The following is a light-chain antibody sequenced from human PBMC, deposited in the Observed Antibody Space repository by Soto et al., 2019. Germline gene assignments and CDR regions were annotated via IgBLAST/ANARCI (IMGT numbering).Light chain of an antibody. J-gene: IGKJ1*01. CDR3: QQYHNFWT. CDR1: QSVGSW. V-gene: IGKV1-5*03. Sequence: DIQMTQSPSTLSASVGDRVTITCRASQSVGSWLAWYQQKPGKAPKLLIYKASRLESGVPSRISGSESGTEFTITISNLEYDDFATYCCQQYHNFWTCGQGTKVEIK. CDR2: KAS.